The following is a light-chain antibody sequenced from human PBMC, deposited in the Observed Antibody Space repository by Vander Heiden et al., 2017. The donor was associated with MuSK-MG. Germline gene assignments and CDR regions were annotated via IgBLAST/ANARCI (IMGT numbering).Light chain of an antibody. Sequence: DIHMTESPSIVSASVGDRVTITCRASQGVGSWLAWYQQKSGKAPKLLIYSGSSLQGGVPSRFSGNGSGTDFTLTISSLQPEDLATYYCQQANNFPTTFGQGTKVEIK. V-gene: IGKV1-12*01. CDR1: QGVGSW. CDR3: QQANNFPTT. CDR2: SGS. J-gene: IGKJ1*01.